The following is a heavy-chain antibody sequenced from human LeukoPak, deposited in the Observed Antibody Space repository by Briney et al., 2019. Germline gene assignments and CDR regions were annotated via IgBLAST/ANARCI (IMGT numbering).Heavy chain of an antibody. Sequence: ASVKVSCKASGYTFTSYDINWVRQATGQGIEWMGWMNPNSGNTGYAQKFQGRVTMTRNTSISTAYMELSSLRSEDTAVYYCAIYNYYDSSGYYSTTNNWFDPWGQGTLVTVSS. J-gene: IGHJ5*02. CDR3: AIYNYYDSSGYYSTTNNWFDP. CDR1: GYTFTSYD. V-gene: IGHV1-8*01. D-gene: IGHD3-22*01. CDR2: MNPNSGNT.